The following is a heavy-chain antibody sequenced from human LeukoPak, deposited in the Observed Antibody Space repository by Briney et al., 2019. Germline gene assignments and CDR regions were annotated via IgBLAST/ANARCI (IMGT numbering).Heavy chain of an antibody. V-gene: IGHV2-5*01. J-gene: IGHJ4*02. CDR2: LYWNHDK. CDR3: AHRSRYYYDSSGGNYYFDY. CDR1: GFSLSTRGVG. D-gene: IGHD3-22*01. Sequence: SGPTLVKPTQTLTLTCTFSGFSLSTRGVGLDWIRQPPGKALEWLALLYWNHDKRYSPSLKSRLTITKDTSTNQVVLTMTNMDPVDTATYYCAHRSRYYYDSSGGNYYFDYWGQGTLVTVSS.